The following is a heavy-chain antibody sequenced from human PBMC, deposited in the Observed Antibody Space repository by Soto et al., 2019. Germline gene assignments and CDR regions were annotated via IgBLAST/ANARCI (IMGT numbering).Heavy chain of an antibody. D-gene: IGHD6-13*01. CDR2: ISSSSSYI. CDR3: ARDNSSWYEGYAFDI. CDR1: GFTLSSYS. V-gene: IGHV3-21*01. Sequence: GGSLRLSCAASGFTLSSYSMNWVRQALGKGLEWVSSISSSSSYIYYADSVKGRFAISRDNAKNSLYLQMNSLRAEDTAVYYCARDNSSWYEGYAFDIWGQGTMVTVSS. J-gene: IGHJ3*02.